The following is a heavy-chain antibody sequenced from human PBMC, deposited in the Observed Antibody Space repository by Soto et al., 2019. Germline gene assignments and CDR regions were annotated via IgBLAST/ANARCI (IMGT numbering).Heavy chain of an antibody. CDR1: GFTFSSYG. Sequence: PGGSLRLSCAASGFTFSSYGMHWVRQAPGKGLEWVAVIWYDGSNKYYADSVKGRFTISRDNSKNTLYLQMNSLRAEDTAVYYCASRDGIAAAGHRKDDAFDIWGQGTMVTVSS. J-gene: IGHJ3*02. V-gene: IGHV3-33*01. CDR3: ASRDGIAAAGHRKDDAFDI. D-gene: IGHD6-13*01. CDR2: IWYDGSNK.